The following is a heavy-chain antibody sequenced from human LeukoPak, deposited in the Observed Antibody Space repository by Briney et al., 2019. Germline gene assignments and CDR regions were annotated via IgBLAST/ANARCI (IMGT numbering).Heavy chain of an antibody. V-gene: IGHV3-30*04. CDR1: GFTFSSYA. CDR3: ARDITMVRGEEYYGMDV. Sequence: PGGSLRLSCAASGFTFSSYAMHWVRQAPGKGLEWVAVISYDGSNKYYADSVKGRFTISRDNSKNTLYLQMNSLRAEDTAVYYCARDITMVRGEEYYGMDVWGQGTTVTVSS. J-gene: IGHJ6*02. D-gene: IGHD3-10*01. CDR2: ISYDGSNK.